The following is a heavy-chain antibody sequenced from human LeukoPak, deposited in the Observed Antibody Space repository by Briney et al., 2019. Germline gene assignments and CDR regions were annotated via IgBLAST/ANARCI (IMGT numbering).Heavy chain of an antibody. CDR3: ARLDQGGYYYMDV. CDR2: INHSGST. Sequence: SETLSLTCAVYGGSFSGYYWSWIRQPPGKGLEWIGEINHSGSTNYNPSLKSRVTISVDTSKNQFSLKLSSVTAADTAVYYCARLDQGGYYYMDVWGKGTTVTVSS. V-gene: IGHV4-34*01. D-gene: IGHD2-15*01. J-gene: IGHJ6*03. CDR1: GGSFSGYY.